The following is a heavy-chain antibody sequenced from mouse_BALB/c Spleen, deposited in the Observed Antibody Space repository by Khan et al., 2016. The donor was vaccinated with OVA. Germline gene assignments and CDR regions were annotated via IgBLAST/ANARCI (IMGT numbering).Heavy chain of an antibody. CDR1: GFTFSTYG. CDR3: ARRDYYYDSEGFAY. V-gene: IGHV5-6*01. Sequence: EVELVESGGDLVEPGGSLKLSCAASGFTFSTYGMSWVRQTPDKRLEWVATISTGGHYTYYPDSVRGRFTISRDNAKNTLYLQMTSLKSEDTAMFYGARRDYYYDSEGFAYWGQGTLVTVTA. CDR2: ISTGGHYT. D-gene: IGHD1-1*01. J-gene: IGHJ3*01.